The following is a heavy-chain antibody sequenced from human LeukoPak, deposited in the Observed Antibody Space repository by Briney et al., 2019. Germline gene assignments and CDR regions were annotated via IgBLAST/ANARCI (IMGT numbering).Heavy chain of an antibody. Sequence: ASVKVSCKASGGTFSSYAISWVRQAPGQGLEWMGGIIPIFGTANYAQKFQGRVTITADESTSTAYMELSSLRSEDTAVYYCASTLGYGSGSYCHWGQGTLVTVSS. J-gene: IGHJ4*02. CDR1: GGTFSSYA. CDR3: ASTLGYGSGSYCH. D-gene: IGHD3-10*01. V-gene: IGHV1-69*01. CDR2: IIPIFGTA.